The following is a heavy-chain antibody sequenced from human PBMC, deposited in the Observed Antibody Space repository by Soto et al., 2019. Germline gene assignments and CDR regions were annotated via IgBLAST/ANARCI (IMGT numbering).Heavy chain of an antibody. CDR3: ARERDGHNPNWLDL. CDR1: GFTVSSNY. V-gene: IGHV3-53*02. D-gene: IGHD2-8*01. Sequence: EVQVVETGGGLIQPGGSLRLSCAVSGFTVSSNYMSWVRQPPGKGPEWVSDIYSGGSTYYADSVKGRFTISRDNSKNTLYRQMNGLRAEDTAVYFCARERDGHNPNWLDLWGQGTLVMVSS. CDR2: IYSGGST. J-gene: IGHJ5*02.